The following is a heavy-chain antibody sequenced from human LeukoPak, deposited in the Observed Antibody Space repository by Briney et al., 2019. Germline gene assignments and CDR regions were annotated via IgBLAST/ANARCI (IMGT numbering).Heavy chain of an antibody. V-gene: IGHV3-30*01. D-gene: IGHD2-2*01. J-gene: IGHJ5*02. CDR1: GFTFSSYA. CDR3: ARDAVPIVVVPAALNWFDP. Sequence: GGSLRPSCAASGFTFSSYAMHWVRQAPGKGREWVAVISYDGSNKYSADSEKGRFTIPRDNHQDTLYLQMNSLRAEDTAVYYCARDAVPIVVVPAALNWFDPWGQGTLVTVSS. CDR2: ISYDGSNK.